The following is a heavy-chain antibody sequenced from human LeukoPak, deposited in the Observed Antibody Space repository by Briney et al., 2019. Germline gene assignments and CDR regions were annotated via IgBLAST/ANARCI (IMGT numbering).Heavy chain of an antibody. CDR2: IYGSGSP. J-gene: IGHJ4*02. V-gene: IGHV4-59*08. D-gene: IGHD6-19*01. CDR3: ARQGAVAGGGVN. CDR1: GGSISSYY. Sequence: PSETLSVSCTVSGGSISSYYWSWIRQPPGKGLEWIGYIYGSGSPNYNPSLKTRVTISVDTSKNQFSLKLSSVTAADTAVYYCARQGAVAGGGVNWGQGTLVTVSS.